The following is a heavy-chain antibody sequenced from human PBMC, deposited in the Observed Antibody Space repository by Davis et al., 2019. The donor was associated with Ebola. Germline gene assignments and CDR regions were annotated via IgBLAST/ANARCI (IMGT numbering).Heavy chain of an antibody. CDR2: ISGSCGST. CDR3: AKDKNYDFWSGYPHDAFDI. D-gene: IGHD3-3*01. J-gene: IGHJ3*02. CDR1: GFTFSSYA. Sequence: PGGSLRLSCAASGFTFSSYAMSWVRQAPGKGLEWFSAISGSCGSTYYADSVKGRFTISRDNSKNTLYLQMNSLRAEDTAIYYCAKDKNYDFWSGYPHDAFDIWGQGTMVTVSS. V-gene: IGHV3-23*01.